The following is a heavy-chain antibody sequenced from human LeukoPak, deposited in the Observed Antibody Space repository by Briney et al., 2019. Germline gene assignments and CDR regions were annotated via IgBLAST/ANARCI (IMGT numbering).Heavy chain of an antibody. Sequence: PSETLSLTCTVSGCSISSGCYYWSWLRQHPGTGLEWLGYIYYSGSTYYNPSLKSRVTISVDTSKNQFSLKLSSVTAADTAVYYCARTPRKLVVDYWGQGTLVTVSS. V-gene: IGHV4-31*03. D-gene: IGHD1-1*01. J-gene: IGHJ4*02. CDR1: GCSISSGCYY. CDR2: IYYSGST. CDR3: ARTPRKLVVDY.